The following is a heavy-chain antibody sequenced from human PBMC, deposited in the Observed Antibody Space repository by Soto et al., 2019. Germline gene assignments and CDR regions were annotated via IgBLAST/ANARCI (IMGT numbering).Heavy chain of an antibody. CDR3: ARHLHRITIPQG. D-gene: IGHD3-3*01. CDR1: GGSISSSSYY. Sequence: TSETLSLTCTVSGGSISSSSYYWGWIRQPPGKGLEWIGSIYYSGSTYYNPSLKSRVTISVDTSKNQFSLKLSSVTAADTAVSYCARHLHRITIPQGWGQGTLVTVSS. J-gene: IGHJ4*02. V-gene: IGHV4-39*01. CDR2: IYYSGST.